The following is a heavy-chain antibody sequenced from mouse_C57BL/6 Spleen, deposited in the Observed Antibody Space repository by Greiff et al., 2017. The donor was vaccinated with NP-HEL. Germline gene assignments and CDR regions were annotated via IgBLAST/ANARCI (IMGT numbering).Heavy chain of an antibody. CDR3: ASRLGLGGYYDY. CDR1: GYTFTGYW. V-gene: IGHV1-9*01. J-gene: IGHJ2*01. Sequence: VQLQQSGAELVKPGASVKLSCKASGYTFTGYWIDWVKQRPGHGLEWIGEILPGSGSTNYNEKFKGKATLTADTSSNTAYMQLNSLTTEDSAIYYCASRLGLGGYYDYWGQGTTVTVSS. D-gene: IGHD4-1*01. CDR2: ILPGSGST.